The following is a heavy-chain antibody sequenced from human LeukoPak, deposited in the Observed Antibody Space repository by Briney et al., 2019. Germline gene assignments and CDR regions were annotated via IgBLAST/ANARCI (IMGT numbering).Heavy chain of an antibody. CDR3: ARATYTAMDFDY. J-gene: IGHJ4*02. V-gene: IGHV3-21*01. CDR2: ISSSSSYI. D-gene: IGHD5-18*01. Sequence: PGGSLRLSCAASGFTFSSYSMNWVRQAPGKGLEWVSSISSSSSYIYYADSVKGRFTISRDNAKNSLYLQMNSLRAEDTAVYYCARATYTAMDFDYWGQGTLVTVSS. CDR1: GFTFSSYS.